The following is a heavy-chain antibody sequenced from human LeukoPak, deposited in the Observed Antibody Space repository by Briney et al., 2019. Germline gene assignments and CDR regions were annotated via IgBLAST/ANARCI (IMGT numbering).Heavy chain of an antibody. J-gene: IGHJ4*02. CDR2: INPSGGST. V-gene: IGHV1-46*01. D-gene: IGHD3-10*01. Sequence: ASVTVSCKSSVYTSTIDYMYSGPQAPGQGLEWMGIINPSGGSTSYAQKFQGRVTMTRDTSTSTVYMELSSLRSEDTAVSYCERDSGMVRGTVDYWGQGTLVTVSS. CDR1: VYTSTIDY. CDR3: ERDSGMVRGTVDY.